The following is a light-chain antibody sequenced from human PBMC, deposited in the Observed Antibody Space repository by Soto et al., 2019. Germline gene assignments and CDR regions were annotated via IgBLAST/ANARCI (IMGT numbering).Light chain of an antibody. CDR2: AAS. V-gene: IGKV1-16*02. CDR3: QHYHSYPLT. CDR1: QAISNY. J-gene: IGKJ4*01. Sequence: DIQMTQSPSFLSASVGDRVTITCRASQAISNYVAWFQQRPGQAPKSLIYAASSLQSGVTSKFSGSGSGTHFTLTINSLQPEDFATYYCQHYHSYPLTFGGGTKVEIK.